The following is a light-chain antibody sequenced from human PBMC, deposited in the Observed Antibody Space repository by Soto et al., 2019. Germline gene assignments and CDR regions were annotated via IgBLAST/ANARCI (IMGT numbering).Light chain of an antibody. Sequence: IVLTQSPATLSLSPGERATLSCRASQSVSSYLAWYQQKPGQAPRLLIYDASNRATGIPARFSGSGSGTDFTLTISSLEPEDFAVYYCQQRSNWPLTFGGGNKVEI. CDR3: QQRSNWPLT. J-gene: IGKJ4*01. CDR1: QSVSSY. V-gene: IGKV3-11*01. CDR2: DAS.